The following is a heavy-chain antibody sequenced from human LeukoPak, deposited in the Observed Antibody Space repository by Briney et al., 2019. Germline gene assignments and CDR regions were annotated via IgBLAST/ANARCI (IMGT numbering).Heavy chain of an antibody. CDR2: IYYSGST. CDR3: AREYYYDSSGYHHDAFDI. D-gene: IGHD3-22*01. J-gene: IGHJ3*02. V-gene: IGHV4-30-4*01. Sequence: SETLSLTCTVSGGSISSVDYYWSWIRQPPGKGLEWIGYIYYSGSTYYNPSLKSRVTISVDHSNNQFSLKLSSVTAADTAVYYCAREYYYDSSGYHHDAFDIWGQGTMVTVSS. CDR1: GGSISSVDYY.